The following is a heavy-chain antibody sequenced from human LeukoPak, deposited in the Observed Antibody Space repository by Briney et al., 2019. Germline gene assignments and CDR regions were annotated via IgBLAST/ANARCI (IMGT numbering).Heavy chain of an antibody. Sequence: GGSLRLSCAASGFIFTDYGMHWVRQAPGKGLEWVSAISGSGGSTYYADSVKGRFTISRDNSKNTLYLQMNSLRAEDTAVYYCAKGLLDYVWGSRPDYWGQGTLVTVSS. J-gene: IGHJ4*02. CDR2: ISGSGGST. CDR1: GFIFTDYG. CDR3: AKGLLDYVWGSRPDY. D-gene: IGHD3-16*01. V-gene: IGHV3-23*01.